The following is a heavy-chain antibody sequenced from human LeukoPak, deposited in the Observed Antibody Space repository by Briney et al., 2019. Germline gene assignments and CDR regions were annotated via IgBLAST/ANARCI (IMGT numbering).Heavy chain of an antibody. Sequence: ASVKVSCKASGYTFTGYYMHWVRQAPGQGLEWMGWINPNSGGTNYAQKFQGRVTMTRDTSISTAYMELRSLRSDDTAVYYCARDRSTGIDAFDIWGQGTMVTVSS. CDR3: ARDRSTGIDAFDI. J-gene: IGHJ3*02. CDR2: INPNSGGT. D-gene: IGHD2-8*02. V-gene: IGHV1-2*02. CDR1: GYTFTGYY.